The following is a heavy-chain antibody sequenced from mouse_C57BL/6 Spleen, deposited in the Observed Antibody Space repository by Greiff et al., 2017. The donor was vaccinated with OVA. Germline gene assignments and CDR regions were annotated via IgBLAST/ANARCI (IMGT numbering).Heavy chain of an antibody. CDR2: ISYDGSN. Sequence: EVKLMESGPGLVKPSQSLSLTCSVTGYSITSGYYWNWIRQFPGNKLEWMGYISYDGSNNYNPSLKNRISITRDTSKNQFFLKLNSVTTEDTATYYCARVVYYGNYEDYWGQGTTLTVSS. J-gene: IGHJ2*01. CDR1: GYSITSGYY. D-gene: IGHD2-1*01. V-gene: IGHV3-6*01. CDR3: ARVVYYGNYEDY.